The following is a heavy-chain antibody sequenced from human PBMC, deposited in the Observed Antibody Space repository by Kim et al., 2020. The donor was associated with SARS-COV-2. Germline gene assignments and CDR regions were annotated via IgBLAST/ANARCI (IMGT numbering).Heavy chain of an antibody. CDR2: IWYDGSNK. CDR3: ASLGYCSSTSCYAERYYYYGMDV. Sequence: GGSLRLSCAASGFTFSSYAMHWVRQAPGKRLEWVAVIWYDGSNKYYADSVKGRFTISRDNSKNTLYLQMNSLRAEDTAVYYCASLGYCSSTSCYAERYYYYGMDVWGQGTTVTVSS. J-gene: IGHJ6*02. CDR1: GFTFSSYA. D-gene: IGHD2-2*01. V-gene: IGHV3-33*01.